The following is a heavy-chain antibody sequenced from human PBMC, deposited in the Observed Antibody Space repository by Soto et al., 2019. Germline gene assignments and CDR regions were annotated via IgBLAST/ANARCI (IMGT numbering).Heavy chain of an antibody. D-gene: IGHD2-2*01. CDR2: ISSSSSYI. V-gene: IGHV3-21*01. Sequence: EVQLVESGGGLVKPGGSLRLSCAASGFTFSSYSMNWVRQAPGKGLEWVSSISSSSSYIYYADSVKGRFTISRDNAKNSLYRQMNSLRAEDTAVYYCARWGGFYCSSTSCYPTWGQGTLVTVSS. J-gene: IGHJ5*02. CDR1: GFTFSSYS. CDR3: ARWGGFYCSSTSCYPT.